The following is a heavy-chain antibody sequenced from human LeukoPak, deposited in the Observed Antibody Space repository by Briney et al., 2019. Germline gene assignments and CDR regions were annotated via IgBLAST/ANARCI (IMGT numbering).Heavy chain of an antibody. CDR1: GGTFSSYA. CDR3: ARAGRIAARLGWFDP. CDR2: IIPIFGTA. V-gene: IGHV1-69*06. J-gene: IGHJ5*02. D-gene: IGHD6-6*01. Sequence: ASVKVSCKASGGTFSSYAISWVRQAPGQGLEWMGGIIPIFGTANYAQKFQGRVTITADKSTSTAYMELSSLRSEDTAVYYCARAGRIAARLGWFDPWGQGTLVTVSS.